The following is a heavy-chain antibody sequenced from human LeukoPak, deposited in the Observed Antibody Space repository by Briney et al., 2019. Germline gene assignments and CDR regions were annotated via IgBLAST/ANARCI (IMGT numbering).Heavy chain of an antibody. CDR1: GFTFSSYA. CDR2: ISGSGGST. Sequence: GGSLRLSCAASGFTFSSYAMTWVRQAPGKGLEWVSAISGSGGSTYYADSVKGRFTISRDNSKNTLYLQMNSLRAEDTAVYYCAKSQARDRRGGLWGSVRDGDYFDYWGQGTLVTVSS. V-gene: IGHV3-23*01. D-gene: IGHD3-10*01. J-gene: IGHJ4*02. CDR3: AKSQARDRRGGLWGSVRDGDYFDY.